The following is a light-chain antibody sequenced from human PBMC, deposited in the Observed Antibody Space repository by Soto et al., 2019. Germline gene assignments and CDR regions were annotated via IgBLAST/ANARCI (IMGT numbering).Light chain of an antibody. Sequence: QSALPQPASVSGSPGQAIAISCTGTISDVGTYDYVSWYQQHPNRAPKLMIYEVRNRPSGVSNRFSGSKSVNTATLTISGLQAEDEADYYCSSHTITNTRVFGTGTKVTVL. CDR2: EVR. CDR1: ISDVGTYDY. CDR3: SSHTITNTRV. V-gene: IGLV2-14*03. J-gene: IGLJ1*01.